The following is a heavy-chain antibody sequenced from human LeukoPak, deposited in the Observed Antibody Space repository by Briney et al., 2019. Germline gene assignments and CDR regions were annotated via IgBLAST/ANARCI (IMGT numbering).Heavy chain of an antibody. CDR2: IYTSGST. J-gene: IGHJ5*02. Sequence: SETLSLTCTVSGGSISSYYWSWIRQPAGKGLEWIGRIYTSGSTNYNPSLKSRVTMSVDTSKNQFSLKLSSVTAADTAVSYWTRDLGGWGDSSCNNNYNRFDPWGRGTLVTVSS. CDR1: GGSISSYY. CDR3: TRDLGGWGDSSCNNNYNRFDP. V-gene: IGHV4-4*07. D-gene: IGHD3-22*01.